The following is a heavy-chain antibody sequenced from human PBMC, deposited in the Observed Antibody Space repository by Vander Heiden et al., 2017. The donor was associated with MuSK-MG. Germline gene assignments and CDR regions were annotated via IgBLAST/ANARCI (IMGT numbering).Heavy chain of an antibody. CDR2: IYHSWST. CDR1: GGSISSGRYS. V-gene: IGHV4-30-2*01. J-gene: IGHJ3*02. CDR3: ASSGYLDAFDI. Sequence: QLQLQESGSGLVQPSQPLSLTCAVSGGSISSGRYSWSWLRQPPGKGLEWIGYIYHSWSTYYNPSLKSRVTISVDRSKNQFSLKLSSVTAADTAVYYCASSGYLDAFDIWGQGTMVTVSS. D-gene: IGHD3-22*01.